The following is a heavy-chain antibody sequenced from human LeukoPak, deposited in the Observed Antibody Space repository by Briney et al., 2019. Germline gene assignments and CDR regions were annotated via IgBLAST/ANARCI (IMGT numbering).Heavy chain of an antibody. D-gene: IGHD3-3*01. CDR1: GYTFTSYD. CDR2: MNPNSGNT. J-gene: IGHJ5*02. CDR3: ARADYDFWSGITYNWFDP. V-gene: IGHV1-8*03. Sequence: GASVKVSCKASGYTFTSYDINWVRQATGQGLEWMGWMNPNSGNTGYAQKFQGRVTITRNTSISTAYMELSSLRSEDTAVYYCARADYDFWSGITYNWFDPWGQGTLVTVSS.